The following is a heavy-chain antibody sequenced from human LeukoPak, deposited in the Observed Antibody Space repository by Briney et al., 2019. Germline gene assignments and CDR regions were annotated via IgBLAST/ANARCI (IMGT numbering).Heavy chain of an antibody. V-gene: IGHV1-18*01. Sequence: GAAVKVSFKASGYTFTSYGISWVRQAPGQGLEWMGWISAYNGNTNYAQKLQGRVTMTTDTSTSTAYMELRGLSSDDTAVYSCARMEVELRWFGEDWFDPWGQGTLVTVS. CDR2: ISAYNGNT. D-gene: IGHD3-10*01. CDR1: GYTFTSYG. CDR3: ARMEVELRWFGEDWFDP. J-gene: IGHJ5*02.